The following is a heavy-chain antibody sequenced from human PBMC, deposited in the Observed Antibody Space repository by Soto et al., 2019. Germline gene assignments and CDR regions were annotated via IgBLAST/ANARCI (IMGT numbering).Heavy chain of an antibody. D-gene: IGHD1-1*01. CDR2: SSNSGTFS. Sequence: AGGSLRLSCEVSGFTFSDYYISWIRQAPGKGLEWISYSSNSGTFSRYADSVKGRFSISRDNTKNLLYLQMNSLRAEDTAVYYCARSGDNYNRLDYWGQGTPLTVSS. CDR1: GFTFSDYY. CDR3: ARSGDNYNRLDY. V-gene: IGHV3-11*06. J-gene: IGHJ4*02.